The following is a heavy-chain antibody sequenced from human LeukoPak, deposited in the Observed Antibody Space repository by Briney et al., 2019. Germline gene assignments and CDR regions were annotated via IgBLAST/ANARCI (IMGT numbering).Heavy chain of an antibody. D-gene: IGHD4-17*01. Sequence: GASVKVSRKASGGTFSSYAISWVRQAPGQGLEWMGGIIPIFGTTNYAQKFQGRVTITTDESTSTAYMELSSLRSEDTAVYYCTLRSTSYYYYYYMDVWGKGTTVTVSS. CDR3: TLRSTSYYYYYYMDV. CDR1: GGTFSSYA. J-gene: IGHJ6*03. V-gene: IGHV1-69*05. CDR2: IIPIFGTT.